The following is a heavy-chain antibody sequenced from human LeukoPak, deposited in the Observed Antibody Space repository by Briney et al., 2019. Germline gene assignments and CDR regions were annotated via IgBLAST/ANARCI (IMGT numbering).Heavy chain of an antibody. CDR1: GFTFSSYA. D-gene: IGHD3-22*01. J-gene: IGHJ4*02. V-gene: IGHV3-30-3*01. Sequence: GGSLRLSCAASGFTFSSYAMHWVRQAPGKGLEWVAVISYDGSNKYYADSVKGRFIISRDNSKNTLYLQMNSLRAEDTAVYYCASHLVVSALDYWGQGTLVTVSS. CDR3: ASHLVVSALDY. CDR2: ISYDGSNK.